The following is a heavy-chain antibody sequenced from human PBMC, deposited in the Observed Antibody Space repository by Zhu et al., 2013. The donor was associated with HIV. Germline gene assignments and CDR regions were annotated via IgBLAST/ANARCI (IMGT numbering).Heavy chain of an antibody. V-gene: IGHV1-18*01. CDR2: ISPDNGNT. D-gene: IGHD3-22*01. CDR3: FVKGYMDV. CDR1: GYTFTSYG. Sequence: QVQLVQSGAEVKKPGASVKVSCKAPGYTFTSYGISWVRQAPGQGLEWMGWISPDNGNTKYAQKVQSRLTMTTDTSTSTAYMELRSLRSDDTAVYFCFVKGYMDVWGQGTTVTVSS. J-gene: IGHJ6*02.